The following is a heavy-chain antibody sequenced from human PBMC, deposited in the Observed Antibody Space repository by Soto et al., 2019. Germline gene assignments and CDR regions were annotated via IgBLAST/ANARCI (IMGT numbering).Heavy chain of an antibody. CDR2: IYYRGST. V-gene: IGHV4-59*12. CDR1: GVSICTYF. J-gene: IGHJ4*01. Sequence: SETLSLTCSVSGVSICTYFRSWLRQSPGKGLEWIGFIYYRGSTTYNPSLRSRVTISVDTSRKEFSLKMTSATAADTAVYFCARGLRKDTTFSVFDYWGHGTLVTVSS. CDR3: ARGLRKDTTFSVFDY. D-gene: IGHD1-1*01.